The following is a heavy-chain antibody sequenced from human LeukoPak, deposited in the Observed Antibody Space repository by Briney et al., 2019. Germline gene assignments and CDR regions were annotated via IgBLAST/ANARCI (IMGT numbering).Heavy chain of an antibody. D-gene: IGHD2-2*02. CDR1: GYTFTSYA. CDR3: VRDPGYCSSTSCYTKPLDY. CDR2: INTNTGNP. J-gene: IGHJ4*02. V-gene: IGHV7-4-1*02. Sequence: ASVKVSCKASGYTFTSYAMNWVRQAPGQGLEWMGWINTNTGNPTYAQGFTGRFVFSLDTSVSTAYLQISSLKAEDTAVYYCVRDPGYCSSTSCYTKPLDYWGQGTLVTVSS.